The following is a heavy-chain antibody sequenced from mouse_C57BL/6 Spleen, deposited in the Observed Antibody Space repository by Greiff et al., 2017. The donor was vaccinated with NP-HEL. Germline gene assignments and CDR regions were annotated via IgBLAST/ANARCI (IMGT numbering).Heavy chain of an antibody. J-gene: IGHJ1*03. CDR3: ARDYYGSSWYFDV. CDR1: GYSFTGYF. D-gene: IGHD1-1*01. Sequence: EVMLVESGPELVKPGDSVKISCKASGYSFTGYFMNWVMQSHGKSLEWIGRINPYNGDTFYNQKFKGKATLTVDKSSSTAHMELRSLTSEDSAVYYCARDYYGSSWYFDVWGTGTTVTVSA. CDR2: INPYNGDT. V-gene: IGHV1-20*01.